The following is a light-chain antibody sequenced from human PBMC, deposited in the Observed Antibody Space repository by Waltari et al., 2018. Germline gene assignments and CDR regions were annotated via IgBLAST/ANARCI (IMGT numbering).Light chain of an antibody. J-gene: IGLJ3*02. CDR2: DVN. CDR3: ASYTTSSTWV. Sequence: QSALTQPASVSGSPGQSITISCTGTRSAVGGNNSVCWYQQHPGKAPKLMIYDVNQRPSGVSNRFSGSKSGNTASLTISGLQAEDEADYYCASYTTSSTWVFGGGTKLTVL. CDR1: RSAVGGNNS. V-gene: IGLV2-14*01.